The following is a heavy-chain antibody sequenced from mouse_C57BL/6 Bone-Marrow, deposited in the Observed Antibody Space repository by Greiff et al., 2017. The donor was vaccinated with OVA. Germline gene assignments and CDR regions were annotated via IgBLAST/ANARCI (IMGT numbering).Heavy chain of an antibody. CDR3: ARGGSYYGNLCAY. Sequence: VQLQQSGAELVRPGTSVKMSCKASGYTFTNYWIGWAKQRPGHGLEWIGDIYPGGGYTNYNEKFKGKATLTADKSSSTAYMQFSSLTSEDSAIYYCARGGSYYGNLCAYWGQGTLVTVSA. CDR1: GYTFTNYW. D-gene: IGHD2-10*01. J-gene: IGHJ3*01. V-gene: IGHV1-63*01. CDR2: IYPGGGYT.